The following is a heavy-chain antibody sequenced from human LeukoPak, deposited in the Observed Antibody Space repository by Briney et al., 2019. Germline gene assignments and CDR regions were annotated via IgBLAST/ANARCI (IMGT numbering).Heavy chain of an antibody. Sequence: ASVKVSCKASGYTFTSYDINWVRQAAGQGLEWMAWMNPNSGNTGYAQKFQGRVTVTRNTSIDTAYMEPSSLRSEDTAVYYCARGFRDAYSRKFDSWGQGALVTVSS. V-gene: IGHV1-8*01. D-gene: IGHD1-26*01. CDR1: GYTFTSYD. J-gene: IGHJ4*02. CDR2: MNPNSGNT. CDR3: ARGFRDAYSRKFDS.